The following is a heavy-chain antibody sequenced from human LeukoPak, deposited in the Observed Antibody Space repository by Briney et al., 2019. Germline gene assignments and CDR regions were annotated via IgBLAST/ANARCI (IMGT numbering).Heavy chain of an antibody. CDR3: ARDGLLWFGSPFDY. D-gene: IGHD3-10*01. J-gene: IGHJ4*02. Sequence: GGSLRLSCAASGFTFSSYSMNWVRQAPGKGLEWVSSISSSSSYIYYADSVKGRFTISRDNAKNSLYLQMNSLRAEDTAVYYCARDGLLWFGSPFDYWGQGTLVTVSS. CDR1: GFTFSSYS. CDR2: ISSSSSYI. V-gene: IGHV3-21*04.